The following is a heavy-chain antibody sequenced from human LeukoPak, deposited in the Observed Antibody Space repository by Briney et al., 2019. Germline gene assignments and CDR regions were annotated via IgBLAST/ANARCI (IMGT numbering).Heavy chain of an antibody. D-gene: IGHD3-10*01. CDR2: IWYDGSNK. J-gene: IGHJ4*02. CDR3: ARAGATMVRGIIDY. Sequence: PGGSLRLSCAASGFTFSSYGMHWVRQAPGKGLEWVAVIWYDGSNKYYADSVKGRFTISRYNSKNTLYLQMNSLRAEDTAVYYCARAGATMVRGIIDYWGQGTLVTVSS. CDR1: GFTFSSYG. V-gene: IGHV3-33*01.